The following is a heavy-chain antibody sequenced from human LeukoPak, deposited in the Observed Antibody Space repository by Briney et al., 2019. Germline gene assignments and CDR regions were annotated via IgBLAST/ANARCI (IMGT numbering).Heavy chain of an antibody. V-gene: IGHV5-51*01. CDR1: GYSFTSYW. Sequence: GESLKISCKGSGYSFTSYWIGWVRQMPGKGLEWMGIIYPGDSDTRYSPSFQGQVTISADKSTSTAYLQWSSLKASDTAMYYCARHIKGRGDYAPYYYYYMDVWGKGTTITVSS. CDR2: IYPGDSDT. J-gene: IGHJ6*03. CDR3: ARHIKGRGDYAPYYYYYMDV. D-gene: IGHD4-17*01.